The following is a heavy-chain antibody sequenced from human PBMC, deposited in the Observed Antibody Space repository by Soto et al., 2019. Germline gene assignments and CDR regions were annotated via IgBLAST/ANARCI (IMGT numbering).Heavy chain of an antibody. Sequence: SETLSVTCAFYVGSFSVYYWSWIRQPPGKGLEWIGEINHSGSTNYNPSLKSRVTISVDTSKNQFSLKLSSVTAADTAVYYCARGHSSGAVINFDYWGQGTLVTVS. CDR1: VGSFSVYY. CDR3: ARGHSSGAVINFDY. D-gene: IGHD6-25*01. J-gene: IGHJ4*02. V-gene: IGHV4-34*01. CDR2: INHSGST.